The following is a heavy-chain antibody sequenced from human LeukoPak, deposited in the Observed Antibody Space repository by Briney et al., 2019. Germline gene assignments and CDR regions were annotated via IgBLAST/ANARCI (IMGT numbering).Heavy chain of an antibody. CDR3: ARAGQWLYPGLFDY. J-gene: IGHJ4*02. CDR2: IYYSGST. Sequence: PSETLSLTCTVSGDSISSSSYYWGWIRQPPGKGLEWIGSIYYSGSTYYNPSLKSRVTISVDTSKNQFSLKLSSVTAADTAVYYCARAGQWLYPGLFDYWGQGTLVTVSS. D-gene: IGHD6-19*01. CDR1: GDSISSSSYY. V-gene: IGHV4-39*07.